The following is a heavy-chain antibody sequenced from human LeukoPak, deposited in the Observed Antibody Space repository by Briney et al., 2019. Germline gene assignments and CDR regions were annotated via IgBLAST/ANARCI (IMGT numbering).Heavy chain of an antibody. D-gene: IGHD6-19*01. J-gene: IGHJ3*02. Sequence: GDCLKISCKGSGYSFTSYWVGWVRQMPGKGLEWMGIIYPGDSDTRYSPSFQGQVTISADKSISTAYLQWHSLRASDTAVYYCARAGTISSGWTDAFNIWGQGTIVTVSS. CDR2: IYPGDSDT. V-gene: IGHV5-51*01. CDR1: GYSFTSYW. CDR3: ARAGTISSGWTDAFNI.